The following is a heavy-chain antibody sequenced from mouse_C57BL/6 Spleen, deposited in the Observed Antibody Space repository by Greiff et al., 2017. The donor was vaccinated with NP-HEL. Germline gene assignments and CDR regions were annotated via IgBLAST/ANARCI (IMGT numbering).Heavy chain of an antibody. J-gene: IGHJ4*01. CDR1: GFTFSSYA. D-gene: IGHD2-5*01. CDR3: ARDYYYSKYYYAMDY. Sequence: EVQRVESGGGLVKPGGSLKLSCAASGFTFSSYAMSWVRQTPEKRLEWVATISDGGSYTYYPDNVKGRFTISRDNAKNNLYLQMSHLKSEDTAMYYCARDYYYSKYYYAMDYWGQGTSVTVSS. CDR2: ISDGGSYT. V-gene: IGHV5-4*01.